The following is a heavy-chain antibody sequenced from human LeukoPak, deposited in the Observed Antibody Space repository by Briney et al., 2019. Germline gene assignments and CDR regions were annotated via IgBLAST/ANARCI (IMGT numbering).Heavy chain of an antibody. CDR3: AKGTYYDFWSGSLPFDY. V-gene: IGHV3-23*01. D-gene: IGHD3-3*01. CDR1: GFTFSSYA. Sequence: GGSLRLSCAASGFTFSSYATSWVRQAPGKGLEWVSAISGSGGSTYYADSVKGRFTTSRDNSKNTLYLQMDSLRADDTAVYYCAKGTYYDFWSGSLPFDYWGQGTLVTVSS. J-gene: IGHJ4*02. CDR2: ISGSGGST.